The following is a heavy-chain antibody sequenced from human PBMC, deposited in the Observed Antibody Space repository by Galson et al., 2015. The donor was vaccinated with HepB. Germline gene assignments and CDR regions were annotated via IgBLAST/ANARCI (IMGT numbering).Heavy chain of an antibody. CDR2: ISGSSSSI. CDR3: ARDVGDFYYYGMDV. V-gene: IGHV3-48*04. CDR1: GFTFSSYS. D-gene: IGHD1-26*01. J-gene: IGHJ6*02. Sequence: SLRLSCAASGFTFSSYSMNWVRQAPGKGLECVSYISGSSSSIYYADSVKGRFAISRDNARKSLSLQMNSLRAEDTAVYYCARDVGDFYYYGMDVWGQGTTVTVSS.